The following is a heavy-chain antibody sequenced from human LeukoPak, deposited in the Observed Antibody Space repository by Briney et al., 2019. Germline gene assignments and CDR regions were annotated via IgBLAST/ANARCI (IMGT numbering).Heavy chain of an antibody. V-gene: IGHV4-59*08. J-gene: IGHJ4*02. D-gene: IGHD3-10*01. CDR2: IYYSGST. CDR3: AKHYMGSSYNHGLDC. CDR1: GGSISSYY. Sequence: PSETLSLTCTVSGGSISSYYWSWIRQPPGKGLEWIGYIYYSGSTYYNPSLKSRVTISVDTSKNQFSLKLSSVTAAGTALYYCAKHYMGSSYNHGLDCWGQGTLVTVSS.